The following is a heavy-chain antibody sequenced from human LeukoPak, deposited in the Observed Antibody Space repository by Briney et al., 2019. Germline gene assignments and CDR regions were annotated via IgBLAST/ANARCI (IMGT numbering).Heavy chain of an antibody. V-gene: IGHV3-23*01. CDR2: ISGSGDST. CDR3: AREWELLSDAFDI. CDR1: GFTFSTYA. Sequence: GGSLRLSCAASGFTFSTYAVNWVRQAPGKGLEWVSTISGSGDSTYYADSVKGRFTISRDNSKNTLYLQMNSLRAEDTAVYYCAREWELLSDAFDIWGQGTMVTVSS. J-gene: IGHJ3*02. D-gene: IGHD1-26*01.